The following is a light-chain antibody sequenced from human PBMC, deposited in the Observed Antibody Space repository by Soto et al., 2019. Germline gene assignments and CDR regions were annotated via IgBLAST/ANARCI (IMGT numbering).Light chain of an antibody. CDR2: GGS. CDR3: QQAYRSPYT. CDR1: QDIRKY. V-gene: IGKV1-39*01. Sequence: DIQMTQSPSPLSASVGDRVTISCRASQDIRKYLNWYQQQPGQAPTLLLYGGSNLQSGVPSRFTGAGDGTNFTLAITGLQPGDFATYYCQQAYRSPYTFGQGTKVEMK. J-gene: IGKJ2*01.